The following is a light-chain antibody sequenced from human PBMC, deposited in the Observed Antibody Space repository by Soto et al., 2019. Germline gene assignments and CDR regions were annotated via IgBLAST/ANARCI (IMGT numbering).Light chain of an antibody. J-gene: IGLJ3*02. Sequence: QLVLTQSSSASASLGSSVKLTCTLSSGHSSFIIAWHQQQSGKAPRFLMKLEGDGSYDKGSGVPDRFSGSSSGADRYLTISNLQFEDEADYYCETWDDNTWVFGGGTKLTVL. CDR3: ETWDDNTWV. CDR1: SGHSSFI. CDR2: LEGDGSY. V-gene: IGLV4-60*02.